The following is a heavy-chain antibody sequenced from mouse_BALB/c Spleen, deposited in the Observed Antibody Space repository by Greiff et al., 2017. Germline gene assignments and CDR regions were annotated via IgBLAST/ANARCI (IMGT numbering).Heavy chain of an antibody. Sequence: EVKLVESGGGLVKPGGSLKLSCAASGFTFSSYAMSWVRQTPEKRLEWVATISSGGSYTYYPDSVKGRFTISRDNAKNTLYLQMSSLRSEDTAMYYCARGGDYDLPWFAYWGQGTLVTVSA. CDR2: ISSGGSYT. D-gene: IGHD2-4*01. CDR1: GFTFSSYA. CDR3: ARGGDYDLPWFAY. J-gene: IGHJ3*01. V-gene: IGHV5-9-3*01.